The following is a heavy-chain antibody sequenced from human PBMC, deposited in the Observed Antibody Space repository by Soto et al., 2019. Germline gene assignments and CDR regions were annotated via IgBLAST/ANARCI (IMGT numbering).Heavy chain of an antibody. J-gene: IGHJ4*02. CDR3: AKNPGYYYDSTGYHFDY. V-gene: IGHV3-23*01. CDR1: GFSLSTFA. D-gene: IGHD3-22*01. Sequence: GGSLRLSCVVSGFSLSTFAMSWVRQAPGKGLEWVSAISYGGGTTYYADSVKGRFTISRDNSKNTLYLQMNSLRAEDTAVYYCAKNPGYYYDSTGYHFDYWGQGTLVTVSS. CDR2: ISYGGGTT.